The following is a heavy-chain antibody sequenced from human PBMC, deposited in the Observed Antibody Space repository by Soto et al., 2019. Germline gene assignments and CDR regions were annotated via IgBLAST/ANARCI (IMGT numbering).Heavy chain of an antibody. CDR2: IYPGDSDT. J-gene: IGHJ4*02. V-gene: IGHV5-51*01. CDR1: GYTFSKAW. Sequence: PGESLKISCQGSGYTFSKAWIAWVRQMPGEGLEWVGIIYPGDSDTRYSPSFQGQVTISADRSINTAYLQWSSLKASDSAMYYCARSYSSAWFGAEFDYWGQGTLVTVSS. CDR3: ARSYSSAWFGAEFDY. D-gene: IGHD6-19*01.